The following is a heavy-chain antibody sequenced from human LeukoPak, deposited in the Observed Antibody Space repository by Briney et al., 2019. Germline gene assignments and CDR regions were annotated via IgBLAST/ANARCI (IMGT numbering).Heavy chain of an antibody. CDR3: ARDAMGSGWHGYYYYMDV. CDR2: ISSSSSTI. Sequence: GGSLRLSCAASGFTFSSYSMNWVRQAPGKGLEWVSYISSSSSTIYYADSVKGRFTISRDNAKNSLYLQMNSLRAADTAVYYCARDAMGSGWHGYYYYMDVWGKGTTVTISS. D-gene: IGHD6-19*01. CDR1: GFTFSSYS. V-gene: IGHV3-48*01. J-gene: IGHJ6*03.